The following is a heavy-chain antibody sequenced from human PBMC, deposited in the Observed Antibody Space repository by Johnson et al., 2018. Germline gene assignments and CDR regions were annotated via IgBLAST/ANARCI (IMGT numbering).Heavy chain of an antibody. D-gene: IGHD2-15*01. V-gene: IGHV4-59*01. J-gene: IGHJ6*03. CDR1: GGSISSYY. CDR3: ARGGSRGYYYYMDV. Sequence: QVQLQESGPGLVKPSETLSLSCTVSGGSISSYYWNWIRQPPGKGLEWIGYIYYSGSTHYNPSLKRRVTISVDTSKNQFSLKLSSVTAADTAVYYCARGGSRGYYYYMDVGGKGTTVTVSS. CDR2: IYYSGST.